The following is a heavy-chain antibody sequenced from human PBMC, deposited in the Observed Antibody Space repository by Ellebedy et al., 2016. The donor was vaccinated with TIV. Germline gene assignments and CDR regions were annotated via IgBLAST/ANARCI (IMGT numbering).Heavy chain of an antibody. Sequence: GESLKISCAASGFTFSSNGMHWVRQAPGKGLEWVAFIRYDGSNEYYADSVKGRFTTSRDNSKNTLYLQMNSLIAEDTAVYYCAKVTYYYDSSGLLGDWGQGTLVTVSS. CDR1: GFTFSSNG. J-gene: IGHJ4*02. V-gene: IGHV3-30*02. CDR3: AKVTYYYDSSGLLGD. D-gene: IGHD3-22*01. CDR2: IRYDGSNE.